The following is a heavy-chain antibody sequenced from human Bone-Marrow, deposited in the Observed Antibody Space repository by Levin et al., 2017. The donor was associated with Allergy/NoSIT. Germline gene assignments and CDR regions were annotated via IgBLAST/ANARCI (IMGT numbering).Heavy chain of an antibody. V-gene: IGHV3-21*04. CDR3: ARGPGATIPDAYHYGMDV. CDR1: GVTFSSHS. D-gene: IGHD5-12*01. CDR2: ISASGGYI. J-gene: IGHJ6*02. Sequence: GESLKISCAASGVTFSSHSLNWVRRAPGKGLEWVSSISASGGYIYYADSVRGRFTITRDNAKNSLYLHMNSLRAEDTAVYYCARGPGATIPDAYHYGMDVWGQGTTVTVSS.